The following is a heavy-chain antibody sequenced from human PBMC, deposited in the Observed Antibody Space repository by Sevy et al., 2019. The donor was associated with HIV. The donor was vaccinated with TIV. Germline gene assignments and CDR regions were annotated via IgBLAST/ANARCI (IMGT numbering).Heavy chain of an antibody. Sequence: SGPTLVKPTETLTLTCTVSGFSLSNARMGVSWIRQPPGKALEWLAHIFSNDEKSYSTSLKSRLTMSKDTSKSQVVLTMTNMDPVDTATYYCARINDFWSGSNNYYYYGMDVWGQGTTVTVSS. D-gene: IGHD3-3*01. CDR3: ARINDFWSGSNNYYYYGMDV. V-gene: IGHV2-26*01. CDR2: IFSNDEK. J-gene: IGHJ6*02. CDR1: GFSLSNARMG.